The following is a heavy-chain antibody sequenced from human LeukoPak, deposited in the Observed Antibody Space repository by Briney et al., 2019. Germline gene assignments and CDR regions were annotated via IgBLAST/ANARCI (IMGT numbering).Heavy chain of an antibody. CDR3: ARGASYYAPFDY. J-gene: IGHJ4*02. V-gene: IGHV4-34*01. D-gene: IGHD3-10*01. CDR1: GGSYSGYY. Sequence: SETLSLTCADYGGSYSGYYWRWIRQPPGKALEWIGEINHSGSTNYNPSLKSRVTISVDTSKNQFSLKLSSVTAADTAVYYCARGASYYAPFDYWGQGTLVTVSS. CDR2: INHSGST.